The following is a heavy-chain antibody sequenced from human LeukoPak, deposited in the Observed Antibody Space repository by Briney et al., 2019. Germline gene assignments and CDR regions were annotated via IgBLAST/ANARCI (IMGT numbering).Heavy chain of an antibody. Sequence: GGSLRLSCAASGFTFSSYSMNWVRQAPGKGLEWVSSISSSSSYIYYADSVKGRFTISRDNSRSTLYLQKNSLRAEDTAVYYCAKDAGPQQLVFFDSWGQGTLVTVSS. D-gene: IGHD6-6*01. CDR2: ISSSSSYI. J-gene: IGHJ4*02. CDR3: AKDAGPQQLVFFDS. CDR1: GFTFSSYS. V-gene: IGHV3-21*04.